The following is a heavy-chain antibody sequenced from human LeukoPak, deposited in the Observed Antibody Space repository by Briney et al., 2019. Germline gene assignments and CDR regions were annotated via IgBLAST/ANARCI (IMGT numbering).Heavy chain of an antibody. J-gene: IGHJ2*01. CDR2: ISRSSNYI. CDR3: ASLPDYGDNALYWYFDL. CDR1: GFTFSSYS. V-gene: IGHV3-21*01. Sequence: GGSLRLSCAASGFTFSSYSMNWVRQAPGKGLEWVSSISRSSNYIYYADSVKGRFTISRDNAKNSLYLQMNSLRAEDTAVYYCASLPDYGDNALYWYFDLWGRGTLVTVSS. D-gene: IGHD4-17*01.